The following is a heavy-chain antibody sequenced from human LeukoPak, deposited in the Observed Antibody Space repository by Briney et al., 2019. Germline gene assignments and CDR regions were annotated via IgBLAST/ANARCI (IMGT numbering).Heavy chain of an antibody. V-gene: IGHV5-10-1*01. J-gene: IGHJ4*02. CDR2: IDPSDSYT. CDR3: ARRTSGYYYVDY. CDR1: GYSFTSYW. Sequence: GESLRISCKGSGYSFTSYWISWVRQMPGKGLEWMGRIDPSDSYTNYSPSFQGHVTISADKSIITAYLQWSSLKASDTAMYYCARRTSGYYYVDYWGQGTLVTVSS. D-gene: IGHD3-22*01.